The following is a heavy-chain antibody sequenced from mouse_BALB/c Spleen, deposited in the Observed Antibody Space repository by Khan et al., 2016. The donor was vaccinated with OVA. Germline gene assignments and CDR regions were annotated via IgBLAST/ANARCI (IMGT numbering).Heavy chain of an antibody. D-gene: IGHD1-1*01. V-gene: IGHV5-6*01. CDR3: ARIAYYYDSGGFAY. CDR1: GFTFSTYG. J-gene: IGHJ3*01. Sequence: EVELVESGGDLVKPGGSLKLSCAASGFTFSTYGMSWVRQTPDKRLEWVATVSSGGHYTYYPDTVKGRFTISRDNAKNTLYLQMSSLKSEDTAMFYCARIAYYYDSGGFAYWGQGTLVTVSA. CDR2: VSSGGHYT.